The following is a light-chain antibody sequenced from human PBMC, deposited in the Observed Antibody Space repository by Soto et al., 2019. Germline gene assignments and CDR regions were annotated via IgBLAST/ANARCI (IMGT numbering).Light chain of an antibody. CDR1: SSDVGGYNY. CDR2: DVS. Sequence: QSVLTQPASVSGSPGQSITISCTETSSDVGGYNYVSWYQQHPGKAPKLMIYDVSNRPSGVSTRFSGSKSGNTASLTISGLQAEDEADYYCSSYTSSSTLEVVFGGGTKLTVL. J-gene: IGLJ2*01. V-gene: IGLV2-14*03. CDR3: SSYTSSSTLEVV.